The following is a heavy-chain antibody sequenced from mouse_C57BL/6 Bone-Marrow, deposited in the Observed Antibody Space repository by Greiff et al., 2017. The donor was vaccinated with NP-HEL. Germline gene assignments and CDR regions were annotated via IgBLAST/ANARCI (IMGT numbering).Heavy chain of an antibody. Sequence: VQLQQSGAELARPGASVKLSCKASGYTFTSYGISWVKQSTGQGLEWIGEIYPRSGNTYYNEKFKGKATLTADKSTSTEYMQLRSLTSEDSAVYFCVWLLREGYLDYWGQGTTLTVSS. D-gene: IGHD2-3*01. CDR3: VWLLREGYLDY. CDR1: GYTFTSYG. CDR2: IYPRSGNT. J-gene: IGHJ2*01. V-gene: IGHV1-81*01.